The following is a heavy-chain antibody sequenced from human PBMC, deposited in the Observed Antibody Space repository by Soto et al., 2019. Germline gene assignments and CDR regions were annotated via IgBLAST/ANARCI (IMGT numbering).Heavy chain of an antibody. CDR1: GGTFSSYT. D-gene: IGHD5-12*01. CDR3: ARGGMATSWDY. CDR2: IIPILGIA. Sequence: QVQLVQSGAEVKKPGSSVKVSCKASGGTFSSYTISWVRQAPGQGLEWMGRIIPILGIANYAQKFQGRVTITADKSTSTAYMELSSLRSDDTAVYYCARGGMATSWDYWGQGTLVTVSS. V-gene: IGHV1-69*02. J-gene: IGHJ4*02.